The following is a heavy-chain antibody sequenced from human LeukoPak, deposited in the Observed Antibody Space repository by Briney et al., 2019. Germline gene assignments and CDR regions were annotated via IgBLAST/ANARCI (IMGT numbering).Heavy chain of an antibody. Sequence: GGSLRLSCAASGFTFSNYALHWVRQAPGKGLEWVAIISYDGGNKYYVDSVKGRFTISRDNSKNTLYLQFSSLRAEDTAVYYCARGYYTSGSYYKRGYYMDVWGKGTTVTVSS. CDR1: GFTFSNYA. J-gene: IGHJ6*03. D-gene: IGHD3-10*01. CDR2: ISYDGGNK. V-gene: IGHV3-30*04. CDR3: ARGYYTSGSYYKRGYYMDV.